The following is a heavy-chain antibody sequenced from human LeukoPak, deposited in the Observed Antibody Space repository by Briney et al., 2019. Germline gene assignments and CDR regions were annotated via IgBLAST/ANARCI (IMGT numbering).Heavy chain of an antibody. Sequence: LGESLKISCKGSGYSFTSYWIGWVRQMPGKGLEWMGIIYPGDSDTRYSPSFQGQVTISADKSISTAYLQWSSLKASDTAMYYCARPKSPGRRGYYGMDVWGQGTTVTVSS. D-gene: IGHD1-1*01. CDR3: ARPKSPGRRGYYGMDV. J-gene: IGHJ6*02. CDR2: IYPGDSDT. V-gene: IGHV5-51*01. CDR1: GYSFTSYW.